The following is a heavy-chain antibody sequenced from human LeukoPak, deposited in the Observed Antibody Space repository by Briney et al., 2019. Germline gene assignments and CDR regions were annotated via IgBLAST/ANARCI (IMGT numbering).Heavy chain of an antibody. CDR1: GYTFTSYD. CDR3: ARGRGYYDSSGYYYWFDP. J-gene: IGHJ5*02. CDR2: MNPNSGNT. D-gene: IGHD3-22*01. V-gene: IGHV1-8*01. Sequence: GASVKVSCKASGYTFTSYDINWVRQATGQGLEWMGWMNPNSGNTGYAQKFQGRVTMTGNTSISTAYMELSSLRSEDTAVYYCARGRGYYDSSGYYYWFDPWGQGTLVTVSS.